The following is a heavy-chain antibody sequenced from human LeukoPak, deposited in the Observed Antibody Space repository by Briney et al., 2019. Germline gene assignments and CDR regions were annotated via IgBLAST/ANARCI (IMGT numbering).Heavy chain of an antibody. J-gene: IGHJ4*02. Sequence: GGSLRLSCAGSGFTFSSYAMSWVRQAPGKGLEWVSGISGSGDSTYFADSVKGRFTTSRDNSKDTLYLQMNSLRAEDTAVYYCARGRSVGVISSFDYWGQGNLVTVSS. CDR3: ARGRSVGVISSFDY. CDR1: GFTFSSYA. D-gene: IGHD3-10*01. CDR2: ISGSGDST. V-gene: IGHV3-23*01.